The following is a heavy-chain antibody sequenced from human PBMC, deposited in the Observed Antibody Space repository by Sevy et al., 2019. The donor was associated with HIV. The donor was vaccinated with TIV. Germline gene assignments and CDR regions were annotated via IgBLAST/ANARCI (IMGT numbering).Heavy chain of an antibody. CDR1: GFTFSTYN. V-gene: IGHV3-21*01. CDR3: ARDLVLPATTDYYYYGMDV. D-gene: IGHD2-15*01. Sequence: GGSLRLSCAASGFTFSTYNMNWVRQAPGKGLEWVSSISSSSTYIYYADSVKGRFTIYRDNAKNSLYLQMNSLRAEDTAVYYCARDLVLPATTDYYYYGMDVWGQGTTVTVSS. CDR2: ISSSSTYI. J-gene: IGHJ6*02.